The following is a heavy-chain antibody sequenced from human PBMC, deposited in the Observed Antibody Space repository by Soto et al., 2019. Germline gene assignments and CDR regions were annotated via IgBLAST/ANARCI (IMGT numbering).Heavy chain of an antibody. V-gene: IGHV3-66*01. CDR3: ATEAYYDIFAGGNAFDI. CDR1: GFTVSSNY. D-gene: IGHD3-9*01. Sequence: EVQLVESGGGLVQPGGSLRLSCAASGFTVSSNYMSWVRQAPGKGLEWVSVIYSGGSTYYADSVKGRFTISRDNSKNTLYLQMNSLRAEDTAVYYCATEAYYDIFAGGNAFDIWGQGTMVTVSS. J-gene: IGHJ3*02. CDR2: IYSGGST.